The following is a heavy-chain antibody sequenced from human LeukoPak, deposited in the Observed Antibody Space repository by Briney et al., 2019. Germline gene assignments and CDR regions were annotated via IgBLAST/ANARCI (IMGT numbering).Heavy chain of an antibody. CDR3: ARVDSSGYLVQY. CDR2: INPNSGGT. D-gene: IGHD3-22*01. Sequence: VASVKVSCKASGYTFTGYYMHWVRQAPGQGLEWMGWINPNSGGTNYAQKFQGRVTMTRDTSISTAYMELSRLTSDDTAMYYCARVDSSGYLVQYWGQGTLVTVSS. CDR1: GYTFTGYY. V-gene: IGHV1-2*02. J-gene: IGHJ4*02.